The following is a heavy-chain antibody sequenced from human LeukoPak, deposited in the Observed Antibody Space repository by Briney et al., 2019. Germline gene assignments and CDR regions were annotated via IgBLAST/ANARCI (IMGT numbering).Heavy chain of an antibody. Sequence: GGSLRLSCAASGFTFSSYAMSWVRQAPGKGLEWVSAISGSGGSTYYADSVKGRFTISRDNAKNSLYLQMNSLRVEDTAVYYCARGGGSPDNWGQGTLVTVSS. J-gene: IGHJ4*02. CDR1: GFTFSSYA. CDR2: ISGSGGST. CDR3: ARGGGSPDN. V-gene: IGHV3-23*01. D-gene: IGHD2-15*01.